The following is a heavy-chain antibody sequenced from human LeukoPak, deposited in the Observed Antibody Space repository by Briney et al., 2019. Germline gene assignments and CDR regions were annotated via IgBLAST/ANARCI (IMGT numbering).Heavy chain of an antibody. CDR3: AKDRVATTLFDY. Sequence: PGGSLRLSCAASGFTFSSYAMSWVRQAPGKGLEWVSAISGSGGSTYYADSVKGRFTTSRDNSKNTLYLQMNSLRAEDTAVYYCAKDRVATTLFDYWGQGTLVTVSS. CDR2: ISGSGGST. V-gene: IGHV3-23*01. CDR1: GFTFSSYA. D-gene: IGHD5-12*01. J-gene: IGHJ4*02.